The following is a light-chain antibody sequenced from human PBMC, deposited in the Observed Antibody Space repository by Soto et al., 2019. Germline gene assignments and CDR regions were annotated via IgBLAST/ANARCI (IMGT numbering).Light chain of an antibody. Sequence: DIQMTQSPSSLSASVGDRVTITCRASQSISSYLNWYQQKPGKAPKVLIYDASSLQSGVPSRFSGSKSVTDFTLTISSLQPEDFATYYCQQSYSTPLTFGGGTKVEIK. V-gene: IGKV1-39*01. CDR3: QQSYSTPLT. CDR2: DAS. CDR1: QSISSY. J-gene: IGKJ4*01.